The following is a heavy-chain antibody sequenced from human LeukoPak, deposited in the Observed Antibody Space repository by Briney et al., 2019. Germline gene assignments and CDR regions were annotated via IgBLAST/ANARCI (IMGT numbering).Heavy chain of an antibody. D-gene: IGHD6-13*01. CDR2: ISTSGST. J-gene: IGHJ4*02. Sequence: PSETLSLTCTVSGGSISSYYWSWLRQPAGKGLEWIGRISTSGSTNYNPSPRSRVTMSVDTSKSQFSLKLSSVTAADTAVYCCARGGGYSRHDYWGQGTLVTVAS. V-gene: IGHV4-4*07. CDR3: ARGGGYSRHDY. CDR1: GGSISSYY.